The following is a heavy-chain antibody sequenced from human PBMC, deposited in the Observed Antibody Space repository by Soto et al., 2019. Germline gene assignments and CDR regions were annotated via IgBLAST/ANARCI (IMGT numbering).Heavy chain of an antibody. V-gene: IGHV3-33*05. Sequence: QVQLVESGGGVVQPGRSLRLSCAASGFTFSAYGIDWVRQAPGKGLEWVATISFDSRDKLYVDSMNGRLTISRENSRNTVYLQMDSLRAEDTAVYHCARVCGGDCGNAFDVWGQGTVVAVSP. CDR3: ARVCGGDCGNAFDV. CDR2: ISFDSRDK. CDR1: GFTFSAYG. J-gene: IGHJ3*01. D-gene: IGHD2-21*02.